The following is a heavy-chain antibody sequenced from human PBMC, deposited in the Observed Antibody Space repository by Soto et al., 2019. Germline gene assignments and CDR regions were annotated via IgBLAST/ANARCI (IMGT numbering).Heavy chain of an antibody. CDR3: AKWSYLDS. Sequence: EVRLAESGGGLVQPGGSLRLSCTTSGFSFASFAMPWVRQAPGKGLEWVATISGNGGKTYYADSVKGRFSISRDTPRNTLYLQMNSLRSDDAAIYYCAKWSYLDSWGQGTRVTVSS. CDR2: ISGNGGKT. V-gene: IGHV3-23*04. CDR1: GFSFASFA. J-gene: IGHJ4*02. D-gene: IGHD3-3*01.